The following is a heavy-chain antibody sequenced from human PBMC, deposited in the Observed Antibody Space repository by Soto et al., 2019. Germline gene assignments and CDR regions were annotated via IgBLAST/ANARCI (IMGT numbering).Heavy chain of an antibody. CDR3: VRDGTKTLRDWFDP. CDR1: GASISGFY. CDR2: IYATGTT. D-gene: IGHD1-1*01. Sequence: SETLALGCTVSGASISGFYWSGSRKSAGKGLEWIGRIYATGTTDYNPSLKSRVMMSVDTSKKQFSLKLRSVTAADTAVYYCVRDGTKTLRDWFDPWGQGISVTVSS. V-gene: IGHV4-4*07. J-gene: IGHJ5*02.